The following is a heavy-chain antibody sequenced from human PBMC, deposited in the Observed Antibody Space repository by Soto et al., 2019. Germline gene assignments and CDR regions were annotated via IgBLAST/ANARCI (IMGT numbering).Heavy chain of an antibody. CDR2: TSYSGTT. D-gene: IGHD4-17*01. CDR3: ATMGTPVTGLYYLDH. CDR1: GGSMSSGIYY. J-gene: IGHJ4*02. Sequence: SETLSLTCTVSGGSMSSGIYYWSWIRQPPGKGLECIGFTSYSGTTYYNTSLWSRVSMSVDTSKNQFSLHVNSVTAADTAVYYCATMGTPVTGLYYLDHWGQGTLGTVSS. V-gene: IGHV4-30-4*01.